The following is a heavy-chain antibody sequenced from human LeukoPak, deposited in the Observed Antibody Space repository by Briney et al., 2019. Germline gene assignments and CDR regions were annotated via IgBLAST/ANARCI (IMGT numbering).Heavy chain of an antibody. J-gene: IGHJ4*02. Sequence: GGSLRLSCAASGFTFDDYAMHWVRQAPGKGLEWVSLISGDGGSTYYADSVKGRFTISRDDSKNSLYLQMNSLRTEDTASYYCAKDSDSSGYYSPFDYWGQGTLVTVSS. D-gene: IGHD3-22*01. CDR2: ISGDGGST. V-gene: IGHV3-43*02. CDR3: AKDSDSSGYYSPFDY. CDR1: GFTFDDYA.